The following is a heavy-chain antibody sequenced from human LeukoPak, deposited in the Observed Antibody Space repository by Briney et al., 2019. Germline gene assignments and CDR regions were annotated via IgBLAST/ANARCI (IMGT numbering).Heavy chain of an antibody. D-gene: IGHD6-13*01. V-gene: IGHV3-30-3*01. Sequence: GRSLRLSCAASGFTFSSYAMHWVRQAPGKGLEWVAVISYDGSNKYYADSVKGRFTISRDNSKNTLYLQMNSLRAEDTAVYYCARGSSSWFGYFDYWGQGTLVTVSS. CDR2: ISYDGSNK. J-gene: IGHJ4*02. CDR1: GFTFSSYA. CDR3: ARGSSSWFGYFDY.